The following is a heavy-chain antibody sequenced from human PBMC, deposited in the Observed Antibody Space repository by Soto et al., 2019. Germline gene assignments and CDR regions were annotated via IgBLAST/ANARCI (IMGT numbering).Heavy chain of an antibody. J-gene: IGHJ3*02. Sequence: ASVKVSCKASGYTFTGYYMHWVRQAPGQGLEWMGWINPNSGGTNYEQKFQGWVTMTRDTSISTAYMELSRLRSDDTAVYYCAREGIYCSSTSCYRERAFDIWG. CDR1: GYTFTGYY. V-gene: IGHV1-2*04. D-gene: IGHD2-2*01. CDR2: INPNSGGT. CDR3: AREGIYCSSTSCYRERAFDI.